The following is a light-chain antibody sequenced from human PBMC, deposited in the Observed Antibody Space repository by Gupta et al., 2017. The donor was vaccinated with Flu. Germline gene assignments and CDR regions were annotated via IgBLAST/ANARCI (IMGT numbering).Light chain of an antibody. CDR3: MIWHSSAWV. CDR1: SGINVGTYS. J-gene: IGLJ3*02. V-gene: IGLV5-45*03. Sequence: QAVLPPPSSLSASPGASASLPCTLRSGINVGTYSRYWYQQKPGSPPQYLLRYRSDSEKQQCPGVPSRFSGSKDASANAGILLLSGLQSEDEADYDCMIWHSSAWVFGGGTKLTV. CDR2: YRSDSEK.